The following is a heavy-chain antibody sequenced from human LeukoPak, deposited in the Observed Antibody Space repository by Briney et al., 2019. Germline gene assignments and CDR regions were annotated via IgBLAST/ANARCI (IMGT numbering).Heavy chain of an antibody. Sequence: SETLSLTCLVSGEPISSYYWSWIRQAPGRGPEYIGNVYYIGNTNYNPSLKSRVAISVDASKNQFSLKVDSVTTADTAVYYCARGDYDFWSGNWRFDTWGQGTLVTVSS. CDR1: GEPISSYY. CDR3: ARGDYDFWSGNWRFDT. V-gene: IGHV4-59*01. CDR2: VYYIGNT. J-gene: IGHJ4*02. D-gene: IGHD3-3*01.